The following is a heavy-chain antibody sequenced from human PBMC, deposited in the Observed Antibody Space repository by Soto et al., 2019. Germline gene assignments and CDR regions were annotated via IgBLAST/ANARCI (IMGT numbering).Heavy chain of an antibody. CDR2: IYYDGSND. Sequence: QVQLVESGGGVVQPGRSLRLSCAVSGFTFSNYGMHWVRQAPGKGLEWVAVIYYDGSNDYYADSVKGRFTISRDNSKNTMYLQMNSLKAEDTAVYYCARRYTNSPEGYGMDVWGQGPTVTVSS. V-gene: IGHV3-33*01. CDR1: GFTFSNYG. D-gene: IGHD5-18*01. J-gene: IGHJ6*02. CDR3: ARRYTNSPEGYGMDV.